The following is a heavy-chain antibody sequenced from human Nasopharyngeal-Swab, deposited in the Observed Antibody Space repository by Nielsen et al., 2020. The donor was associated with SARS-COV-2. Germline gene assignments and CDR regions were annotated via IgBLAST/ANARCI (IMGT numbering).Heavy chain of an antibody. D-gene: IGHD3-22*01. CDR2: INHSGST. CDR1: GGSISSYY. J-gene: IGHJ5*02. CDR3: ARDTYYDSRGIDP. V-gene: IGHV4-34*01. Sequence: SETLSLTCTVSGGSISSYYWSWIRQPPGKGLEWIGEINHSGSTNYNPSLKSRVTISVDTSKNQFSLKLSSVTAADTAVYYCARDTYYDSRGIDPWGQGTLVTVSS.